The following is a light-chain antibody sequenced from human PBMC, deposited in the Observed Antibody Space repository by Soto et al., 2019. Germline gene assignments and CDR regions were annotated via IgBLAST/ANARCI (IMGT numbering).Light chain of an antibody. J-gene: IGKJ1*01. CDR2: GAS. CDR3: QQYGSSPRT. CDR1: HSVNSH. Sequence: MLMSQSQTTLTVSPAEGVTLLCRTSHSVNSHVAWYQQKPGQAPRLLLYGASTRATGIPVRFSGSGSGTDFTLTISRLEPEDFAVYYCQQYGSSPRTFGQGTKVDIK. V-gene: IGKV3-20*01.